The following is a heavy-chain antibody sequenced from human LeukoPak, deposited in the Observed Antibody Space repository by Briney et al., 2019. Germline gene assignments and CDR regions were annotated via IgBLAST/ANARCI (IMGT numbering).Heavy chain of an antibody. D-gene: IGHD1-26*01. V-gene: IGHV3-7*01. CDR3: AREREVGATYYYYMDV. CDR1: GFTFSSYW. CDR2: IKQDGSEK. Sequence: GGSLRLSCAASGFTFSSYWMSWVRQAPGKGLEWVAYIKQDGSEKYYVDSVKGRFTISRDNAKNSLYLQMNSLRAEDTAVYYCAREREVGATYYYYMDVWGKGTTVTVSS. J-gene: IGHJ6*03.